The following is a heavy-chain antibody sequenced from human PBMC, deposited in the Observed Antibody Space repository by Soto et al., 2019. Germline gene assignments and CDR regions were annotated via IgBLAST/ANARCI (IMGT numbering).Heavy chain of an antibody. CDR2: INSGGSA. V-gene: IGHV4-59*04. CDR3: ADMRGQWLPRD. CDR1: GGSISSYY. D-gene: IGHD6-19*01. Sequence: SETLSLTCTASGGSISSYYWGWIRQPPGEGLEWIGNINSGGSAYYYPSLRTRVTISVDTSKNQFSLRLSSVTAADTAVYYCADMRGQWLPRDWGQGILVTVSS. J-gene: IGHJ4*02.